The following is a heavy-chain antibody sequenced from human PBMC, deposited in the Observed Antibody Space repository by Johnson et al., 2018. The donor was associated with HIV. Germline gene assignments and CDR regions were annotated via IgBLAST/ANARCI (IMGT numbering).Heavy chain of an antibody. CDR2: ISYDGSDK. CDR1: GFTFSSYG. Sequence: QVQLVESGGGVVQPGRSLRLSCAASGFTFSSYGMHWVRQAPGKGLEWAAVISYDGSDKYYADSVKGRFTISRDNSKNTLSLQMNSLRVEDTAMYYCAKARSLLDYGGFDAFDIWGQGTLVIVSS. V-gene: IGHV3-30*18. J-gene: IGHJ3*02. D-gene: IGHD4-23*01. CDR3: AKARSLLDYGGFDAFDI.